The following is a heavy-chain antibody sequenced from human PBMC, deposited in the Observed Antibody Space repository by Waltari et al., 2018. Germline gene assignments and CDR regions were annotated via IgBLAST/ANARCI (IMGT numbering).Heavy chain of an antibody. J-gene: IGHJ4*02. Sequence: EVQLVESGGGLVQPGGSLRLSCAASGFTFSSYWMSWVRQAPGKGLEWVANIKQDGSEEYYVDAVKGRFTISRDNAKNSLYLQMNSLRAEDTAVYYCARDCPKTRRFYYYGSGALDYWGQGTLVTVSS. CDR2: IKQDGSEE. V-gene: IGHV3-7*01. CDR1: GFTFSSYW. D-gene: IGHD3-10*01. CDR3: ARDCPKTRRFYYYGSGALDY.